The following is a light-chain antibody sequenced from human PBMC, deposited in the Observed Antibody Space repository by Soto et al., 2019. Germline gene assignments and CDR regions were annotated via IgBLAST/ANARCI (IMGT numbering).Light chain of an antibody. J-gene: IGKJ4*01. CDR3: QQHEDLPLT. V-gene: IGKV1-33*01. CDR2: DSS. Sequence: QLTQSSSSLSASVGDRVIITCQASHSIANSLNWFQQKPGKAPELLISDSSHLEARVPSRFSGSRSGTDFTLTISNLQPEDFATYYCQQHEDLPLTFGGGTKVDIK. CDR1: HSIANS.